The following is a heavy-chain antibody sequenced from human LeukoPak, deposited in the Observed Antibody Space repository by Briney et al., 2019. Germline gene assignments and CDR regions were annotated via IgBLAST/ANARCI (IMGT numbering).Heavy chain of an antibody. CDR1: GGSISGHY. Sequence: PSETLSLTCNVSGGSISGHYWSWIRQPAGKRMEWIGRIFPSGSTTYNPSLKNRVTMSVDTSKTQFSLKLSSVTAADTAVYYCAREHCTRTTCYLNWLDPWGQGTLVTVSS. CDR3: AREHCTRTTCYLNWLDP. V-gene: IGHV4-4*07. D-gene: IGHD2-2*01. CDR2: IFPSGST. J-gene: IGHJ5*02.